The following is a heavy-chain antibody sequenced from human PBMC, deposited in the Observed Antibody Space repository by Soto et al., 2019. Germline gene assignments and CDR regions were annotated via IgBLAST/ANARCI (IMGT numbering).Heavy chain of an antibody. Sequence: PGESLKISCKGSGYSFTSYWIGWVRQMPGKGLEWMGIIYPGDSDTRYSPSFQGQVTISADKSISTAYLQWSSLKASDTAMYYCARAPYSSSWTHYYYYYMDVWGKGTTVTVSS. CDR1: GYSFTSYW. D-gene: IGHD6-13*01. CDR2: IYPGDSDT. CDR3: ARAPYSSSWTHYYYYYMDV. V-gene: IGHV5-51*01. J-gene: IGHJ6*03.